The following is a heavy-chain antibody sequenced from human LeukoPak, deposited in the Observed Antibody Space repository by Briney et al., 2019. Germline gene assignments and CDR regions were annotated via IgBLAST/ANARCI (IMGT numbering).Heavy chain of an antibody. Sequence: ASVKLSCTASGYTFTSYGISWVRKAPGQGPEWMGWISAYNGNTNYAQKLQGRVTMTTDTSTSTAYMELRSLRSDDAAVYYCARDASPSIAVAGTGDYWGQGTLVTVSS. J-gene: IGHJ4*02. CDR3: ARDASPSIAVAGTGDY. V-gene: IGHV1-18*01. CDR1: GYTFTSYG. CDR2: ISAYNGNT. D-gene: IGHD6-19*01.